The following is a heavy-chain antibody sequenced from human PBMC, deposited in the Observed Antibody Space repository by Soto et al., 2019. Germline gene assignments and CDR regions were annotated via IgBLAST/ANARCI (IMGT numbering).Heavy chain of an antibody. J-gene: IGHJ4*02. CDR3: ARWRYCDSSSCYGFRY. CDR1: GDSISGYY. CDR2: IYDSGNT. D-gene: IGHD2-2*01. Sequence: SETLSLTCTVSGDSISGYYWSWIRQPPGKGLEWFGYIYDSGNTNYNPSLKSRVTMSVDTSKNQFSLKLSSVTAADTAVYYCARWRYCDSSSCYGFRYWGQGAQVTVSS. V-gene: IGHV4-59*01.